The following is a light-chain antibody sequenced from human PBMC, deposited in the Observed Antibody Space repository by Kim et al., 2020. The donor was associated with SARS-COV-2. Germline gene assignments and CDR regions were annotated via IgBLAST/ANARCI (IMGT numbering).Light chain of an antibody. Sequence: LSLYPGERATLSCRASQNVDRNYLAWYQQKPGQAPRLLIHTASTRANGIPDRFSGSGSGTDFTLTISRLEPEDSAVYYCQQYAWSPLTFGQGTRLEIK. CDR1: QNVDRNY. CDR2: TAS. J-gene: IGKJ5*01. V-gene: IGKV3-20*01. CDR3: QQYAWSPLT.